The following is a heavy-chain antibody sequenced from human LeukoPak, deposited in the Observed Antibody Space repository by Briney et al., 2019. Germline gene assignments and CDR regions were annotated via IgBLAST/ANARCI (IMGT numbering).Heavy chain of an antibody. CDR2: ISGIVGGT. D-gene: IGHD6-13*01. CDR1: GFIFSSYA. Sequence: GGSLRLSCAASGFIFSSYAMSWGRQAPGKGLEWGSTISGIVGGTYYADSVKGRFTISRDNSKNTLYLQMNSLRAEDTAVYYCARDTIIAAAGTISYYYYYMDVWGKGTTVTVSS. CDR3: ARDTIIAAAGTISYYYYYMDV. V-gene: IGHV3-23*01. J-gene: IGHJ6*03.